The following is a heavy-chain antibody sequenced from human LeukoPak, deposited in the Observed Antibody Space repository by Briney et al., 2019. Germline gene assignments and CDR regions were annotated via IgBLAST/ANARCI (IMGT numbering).Heavy chain of an antibody. CDR2: IFYSGTA. J-gene: IGHJ6*03. CDR3: ARSPRITVGGPYYFQYYYMDV. V-gene: IGHV4-59*08. CDR1: GGSIRSYY. Sequence: SETLSLTCTVSGGSIRSYYWSWIRQPPGKGLEWIGYIFYSGTANYNPSLKSRDTISVHTSKNQFSLNLSSVTAADTAVYYCARSPRITVGGPYYFQYYYMDVWGKGTTVTVSS. D-gene: IGHD6-19*01.